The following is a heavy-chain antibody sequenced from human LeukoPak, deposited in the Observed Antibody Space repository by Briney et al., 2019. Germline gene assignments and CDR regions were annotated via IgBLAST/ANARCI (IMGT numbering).Heavy chain of an antibody. CDR2: IYYSGST. Sequence: SETLSLTCTVSGDSISGYYWSWIRQPPGKGLEWMGNIYYSGSTNYNPSLKSRVSISLDMSKNQFSLKLSSVTAADTAVYYCARGGSYFGYWGQGTLVTVSS. D-gene: IGHD1-26*01. CDR1: GDSISGYY. CDR3: ARGGSYFGY. V-gene: IGHV4-59*01. J-gene: IGHJ4*02.